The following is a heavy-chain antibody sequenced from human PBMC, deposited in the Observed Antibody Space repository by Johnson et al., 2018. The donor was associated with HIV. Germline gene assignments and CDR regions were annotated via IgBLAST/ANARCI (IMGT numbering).Heavy chain of an antibody. CDR2: VSYDGSSK. Sequence: VQLVESGGDVVQPERSLRLSCATSGFTFSRFAMHWVRQAPGKGLEWVACVSYDGSSKYYADSVKGRFTISRDNSKNSLYLQMNTLRAEDTAVYYCARDPNSSNCSGVTCYSAAFDIWGQGTMVTVSS. CDR3: ARDPNSSNCSGVTCYSAAFDI. V-gene: IGHV3-30-3*01. J-gene: IGHJ3*02. D-gene: IGHD2-15*01. CDR1: GFTFSRFA.